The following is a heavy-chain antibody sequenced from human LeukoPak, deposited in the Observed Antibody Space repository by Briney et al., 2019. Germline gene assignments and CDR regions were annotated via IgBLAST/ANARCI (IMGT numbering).Heavy chain of an antibody. D-gene: IGHD3-16*02. CDR2: IKQDGSEK. V-gene: IGHV3-7*03. CDR1: GFTFSSYW. CDR3: ARENNDYVWGSYRYFNDY. Sequence: GGSLRLSCAASGFTFSSYWMSWVRQAPGKGLEWVANIKQDGSEKYYVDSVKGRFTISRDNAKNSLYLQMNRLRAEDTAVYYCARENNDYVWGSYRYFNDYWGQGTLVTVSS. J-gene: IGHJ4*02.